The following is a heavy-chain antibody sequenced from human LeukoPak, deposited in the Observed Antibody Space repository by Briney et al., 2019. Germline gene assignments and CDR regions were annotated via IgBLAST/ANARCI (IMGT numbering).Heavy chain of an antibody. Sequence: KLQGRVTMTTDTSTSTAYMELRSLRSDDTAVYYCARGYSTVVTPGDWFDPWGQGTLVTVSS. D-gene: IGHD4-23*01. CDR3: ARGYSTVVTPGDWFDP. V-gene: IGHV1-18*01. J-gene: IGHJ5*02.